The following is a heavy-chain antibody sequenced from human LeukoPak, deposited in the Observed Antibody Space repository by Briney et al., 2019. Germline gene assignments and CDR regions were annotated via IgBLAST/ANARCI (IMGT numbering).Heavy chain of an antibody. CDR2: ISSSSTTI. CDR3: AGDLKQGGPNYDYGMDV. J-gene: IGHJ6*02. V-gene: IGHV3-48*04. D-gene: IGHD3-16*01. Sequence: PGGSLRLSCAASGFTFSDYSMNWVRQAPGKGLEWVPYISSSSTTIFYAGPVKGRFTTSRDNAKNSLYLQMNGLRAEDTAVYYCAGDLKQGGPNYDYGMDVWGQGTTVTVSS. CDR1: GFTFSDYS.